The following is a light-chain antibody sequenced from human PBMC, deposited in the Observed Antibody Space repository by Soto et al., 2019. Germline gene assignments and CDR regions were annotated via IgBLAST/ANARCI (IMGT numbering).Light chain of an antibody. CDR3: QQYGSSPLT. V-gene: IGKV3-20*01. Sequence: EIVLTQSPGTLSLSPGERATLSCRASQSVSSSYLAWYQQKPGQAPRLLIYGASIMATGIPDRFSGSGSGTDFTLTISRLEPEDFAVYYCQQYGSSPLTFGGGTKVEIK. CDR1: QSVSSSY. CDR2: GAS. J-gene: IGKJ4*01.